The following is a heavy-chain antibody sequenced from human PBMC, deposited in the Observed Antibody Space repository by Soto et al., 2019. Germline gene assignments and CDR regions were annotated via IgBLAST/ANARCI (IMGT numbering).Heavy chain of an antibody. CDR3: TSHLGELSFPSAFDI. J-gene: IGHJ3*02. CDR1: GFTVSGSA. CDR2: IRSKTNSYAT. Sequence: EVQLVESGGGLVQPGGSLKLSCAASGFTVSGSAVHWVRQASGKGLEWVGRIRSKTNSYATAYAASVKGRLTISRDDSKNTAYLQMNSLKTEHTAVYYCTSHLGELSFPSAFDIWGQGTMVNVSS. V-gene: IGHV3-73*01. D-gene: IGHD3-16*02.